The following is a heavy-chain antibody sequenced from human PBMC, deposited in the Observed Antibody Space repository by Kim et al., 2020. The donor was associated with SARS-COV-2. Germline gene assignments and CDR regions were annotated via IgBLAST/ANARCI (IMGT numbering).Heavy chain of an antibody. CDR2: ISSTSRNI. Sequence: GGSLRLSCAASGFTFSIYSIDWVRRAPGKGLEWIIYISSTSRNIYYADSVKGRFTVSRDNAENSVYLQMDSLTAEDTAIYYCARVGPSVYPVDYWGQGTPVTVSS. D-gene: IGHD1-20*01. V-gene: IGHV3-48*01. CDR3: ARVGPSVYPVDY. J-gene: IGHJ4*02. CDR1: GFTFSIYS.